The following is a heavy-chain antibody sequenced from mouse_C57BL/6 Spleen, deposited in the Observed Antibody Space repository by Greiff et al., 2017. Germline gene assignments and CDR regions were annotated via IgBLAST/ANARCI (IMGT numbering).Heavy chain of an antibody. CDR3: ARYVVAYYFDY. CDR1: GYTFTSYW. CDR2: IYPGSGST. Sequence: VKLMESGAELVKPGASVKMSCKASGYTFTSYWITWVKQRPGQGLEWIGDIYPGSGSTNYNEKFKSKATLTVDTSSSTAYMQLSSLTSEDSAVYYCARYVVAYYFDYWGQGTTLTVSS. J-gene: IGHJ2*01. V-gene: IGHV1-55*01. D-gene: IGHD1-1*01.